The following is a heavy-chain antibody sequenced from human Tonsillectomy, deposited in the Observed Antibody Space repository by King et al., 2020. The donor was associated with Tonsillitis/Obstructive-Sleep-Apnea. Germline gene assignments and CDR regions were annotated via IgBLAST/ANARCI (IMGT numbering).Heavy chain of an antibody. CDR1: GYSFTSYW. CDR2: IYPGDSDT. CDR3: ASTNLYCSSIICPLDY. J-gene: IGHJ4*02. D-gene: IGHD2-2*01. V-gene: IGHV5-51*01. Sequence: VQLVESGAEVKKPGESLKISCKGSGYSFTSYWIGWVRQMPGKGLEWMGIIYPGDSDTRYSPSFQGQVTISADKSISTAYLQWSSLKASDTAMYYCASTNLYCSSIICPLDYWGQGTLVTVSS.